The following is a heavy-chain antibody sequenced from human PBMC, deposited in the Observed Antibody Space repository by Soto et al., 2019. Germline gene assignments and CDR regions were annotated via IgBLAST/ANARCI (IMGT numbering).Heavy chain of an antibody. CDR3: VGAMTTVNDYDILTGYYSSHAFDI. D-gene: IGHD3-9*01. Sequence: SETLSLTCTVSGGSISSGGYYWSWIRQHPGKGLEWIGYIYYSGSTYYNPSLKSRVTISVDTSKNQFSLKLSSVTAADTAVYYCVGAMTTVNDYDILTGYYSSHAFDIWGQGTMVTVSS. CDR1: GGSISSGGYY. CDR2: IYYSGST. J-gene: IGHJ3*02. V-gene: IGHV4-31*03.